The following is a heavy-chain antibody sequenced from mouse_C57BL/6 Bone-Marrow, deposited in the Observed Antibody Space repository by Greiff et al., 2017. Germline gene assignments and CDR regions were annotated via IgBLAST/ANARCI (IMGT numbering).Heavy chain of an antibody. J-gene: IGHJ4*01. CDR2: INPGSGGT. V-gene: IGHV1-54*01. D-gene: IGHD2-4*01. CDR1: GYAFTNYL. Sequence: VQLQQSGAELVRPGTSVKVSCKASGYAFTNYLLEWVKQRPGQGLEWIGVINPGSGGTNYNEKFKGKATLTADKSSSTAYMQLSSLTSEDSAVYFCAREDYDYDVYYAMDYWGQGTSVTVSS. CDR3: AREDYDYDVYYAMDY.